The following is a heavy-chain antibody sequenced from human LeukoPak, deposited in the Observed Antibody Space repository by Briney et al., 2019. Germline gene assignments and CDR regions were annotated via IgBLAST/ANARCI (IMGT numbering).Heavy chain of an antibody. Sequence: GGSLRLSCAASGFAVSSNYMSWVRQAPGKGLEWVSVIYRDGRTYYGDSVKGRFTISRDISKNTLFPQMTSLTAEDTALYYCAKVKGWYGEGYFDYWGQGSLVTVSS. D-gene: IGHD3-10*01. V-gene: IGHV3-53*01. CDR2: IYRDGRT. CDR3: AKVKGWYGEGYFDY. J-gene: IGHJ4*02. CDR1: GFAVSSNY.